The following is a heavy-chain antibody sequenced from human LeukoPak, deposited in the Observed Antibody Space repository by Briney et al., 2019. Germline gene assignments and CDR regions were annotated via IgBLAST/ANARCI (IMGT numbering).Heavy chain of an antibody. D-gene: IGHD6-13*01. J-gene: IGHJ6*03. CDR2: ISYDGSNK. Sequence: PGGSLRLSCAASGFTFSSYAMHWVRQAPGKGLEWVAVISYDGSNKYYADSVKGRFTISRDNSKNTLYLQMNSLRAEDTAVYYCARKCRDSSSWYRYYYYYMDVWGKGTTVTVSS. CDR1: GFTFSSYA. CDR3: ARKCRDSSSWYRYYYYYMDV. V-gene: IGHV3-30*01.